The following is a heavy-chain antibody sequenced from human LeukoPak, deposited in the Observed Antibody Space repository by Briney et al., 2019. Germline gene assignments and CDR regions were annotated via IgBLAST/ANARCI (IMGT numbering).Heavy chain of an antibody. J-gene: IGHJ6*02. CDR1: GFSLGDHG. CDR2: ISRNSATM. CDR3: AKDMNGAHYFGLDV. D-gene: IGHD2-8*01. V-gene: IGHV3-9*01. Sequence: PGGSLRLSCKGSGFSLGDHGMHWVRQAPGKGLEWVAGISRNSATMSYADSVRGRFTISRDNARNSLFLQMSSLRAEDTALYYCAKDMNGAHYFGLDVWGQGTTVTVSS.